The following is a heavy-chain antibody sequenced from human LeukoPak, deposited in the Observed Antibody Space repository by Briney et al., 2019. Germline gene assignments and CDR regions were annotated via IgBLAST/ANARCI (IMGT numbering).Heavy chain of an antibody. J-gene: IGHJ3*02. V-gene: IGHV5-51*01. CDR2: IYPGDSDT. D-gene: IGHD3-3*01. Sequence: GESLKISCKGSGYSFTSYWIGWVRQMPGKGLEWMGVIYPGDSDTRYSPSFQGQVTISADKSISTAYPQWSSLKASDTAMYYCAVLRITIFGVVSNDAFDIWGQGTMVTVSS. CDR1: GYSFTSYW. CDR3: AVLRITIFGVVSNDAFDI.